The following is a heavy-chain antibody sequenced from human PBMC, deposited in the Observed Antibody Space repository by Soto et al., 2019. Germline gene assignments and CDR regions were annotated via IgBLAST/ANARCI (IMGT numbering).Heavy chain of an antibody. CDR2: ISSSSSTI. CDR1: GFTFSSYS. CDR3: ARDLNLGSFDY. J-gene: IGHJ4*02. Sequence: EVRLVESGGGLVQPGGSLRLSCAASGFTFSSYSMNWVRQAPGKGLEWVSYISSSSSTIYYADSVKGRFTISRDNAKNSLYLQMNSLRAEDTAVYYCARDLNLGSFDYWGQGTLVTVSS. V-gene: IGHV3-48*01.